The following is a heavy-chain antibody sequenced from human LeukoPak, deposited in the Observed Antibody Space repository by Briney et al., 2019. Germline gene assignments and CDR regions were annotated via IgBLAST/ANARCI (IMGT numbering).Heavy chain of an antibody. CDR1: GDSISSGSHY. V-gene: IGHV4-61*02. Sequence: SETLSLTCTVSGDSISSGSHYWSWIRQPAGKGLEWTGRIYSSGNTNYNPSLKSRVTISLDTSKNQFSLNLSSVTAADTAVYYCAGEVGGSWFDPWGLGTLVTVSS. D-gene: IGHD1-26*01. CDR2: IYSSGNT. CDR3: AGEVGGSWFDP. J-gene: IGHJ5*02.